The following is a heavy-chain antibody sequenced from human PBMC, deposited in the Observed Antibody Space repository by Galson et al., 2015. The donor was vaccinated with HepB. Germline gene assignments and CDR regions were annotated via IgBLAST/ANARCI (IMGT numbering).Heavy chain of an antibody. D-gene: IGHD3-10*01. Sequence: SLRLSCAASGFTFNTYAMSWVRQTPGKGLDWVSTISGSGGTKYYADSVKGRLTISRDNFKNTVYLQMNSLRAEDTAVYYCAKGHSYYYGTEAFYDYWGQGTLVTVSS. J-gene: IGHJ4*01. CDR3: AKGHSYYYGTEAFYDY. V-gene: IGHV3-23*01. CDR1: GFTFNTYA. CDR2: ISGSGGTK.